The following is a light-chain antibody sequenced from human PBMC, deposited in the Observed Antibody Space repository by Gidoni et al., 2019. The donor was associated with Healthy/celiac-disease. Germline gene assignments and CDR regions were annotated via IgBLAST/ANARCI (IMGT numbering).Light chain of an antibody. J-gene: IGKJ4*01. CDR3: QQSYSTPLT. Sequence: DIQMTQSPSSLSASVGDRVTITCRASQSISSYLNCYQQKPGKAPKLLIYAASSLQSGVPSRFSGSGSGTDFPLTISSLQPEDFATYYCQQSYSTPLTFXGXTKVEIK. V-gene: IGKV1-39*01. CDR1: QSISSY. CDR2: AAS.